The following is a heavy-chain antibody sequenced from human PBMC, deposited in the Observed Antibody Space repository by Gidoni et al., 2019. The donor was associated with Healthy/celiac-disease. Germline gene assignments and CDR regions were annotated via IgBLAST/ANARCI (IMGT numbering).Heavy chain of an antibody. Sequence: QVQLVESGGGLVKPGGSLRLSCAASGFTFSDYYMSWIRQAPVKGLAGVSYISSSGSTIYYADSVKGRFTISRDNAKNSLYLQMNSLRAEDTAVYYCARDEEIAAAGYFFDYGGQGTLVTVSS. CDR2: ISSSGSTI. D-gene: IGHD6-13*01. CDR3: ARDEEIAAAGYFFDY. V-gene: IGHV3-11*01. CDR1: GFTFSDYY. J-gene: IGHJ4*02.